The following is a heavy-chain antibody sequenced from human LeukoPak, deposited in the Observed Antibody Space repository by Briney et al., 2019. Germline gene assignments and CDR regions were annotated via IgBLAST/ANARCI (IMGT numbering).Heavy chain of an antibody. V-gene: IGHV3-23*01. J-gene: IGHJ4*02. CDR2: ISGSGGST. CDR3: AKDVGPIYGDAPLFDY. Sequence: PGGSLRLSCAASGFTFSSYAMSWVRQAPGKGLEWVSAISGSGGSTYYADSVKGRFTISRDNSKNTLYLQMNSLRAEDTAVYYCAKDVGPIYGDAPLFDYWGQGTLVTVSS. CDR1: GFTFSSYA. D-gene: IGHD4-17*01.